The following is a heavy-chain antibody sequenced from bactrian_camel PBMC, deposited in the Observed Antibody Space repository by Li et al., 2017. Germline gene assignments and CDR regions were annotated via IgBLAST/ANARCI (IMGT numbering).Heavy chain of an antibody. Sequence: VQLVESGGGSVQAGGSLRLSCAASGLTDSHNCMGWFRQAPGKEREEVATIDRNGRTSYADSVKGRFTISRDTARNTVYLQMNSLKPEDTAMYYCAARNARSAVGRWDGFGIWGQGTQVTVS. CDR3: AARNARSAVGRWDGFGI. J-gene: IGHJ6*01. CDR1: GLTDSHNC. CDR2: IDRNGRT. D-gene: IGHD1*01. V-gene: IGHV3S53*01.